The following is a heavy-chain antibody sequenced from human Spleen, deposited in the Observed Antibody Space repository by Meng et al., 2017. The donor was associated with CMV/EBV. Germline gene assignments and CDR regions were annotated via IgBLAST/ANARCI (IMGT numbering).Heavy chain of an antibody. D-gene: IGHD2-2*01. CDR2: ISYDGSNT. CDR1: GFSFSSNV. J-gene: IGHJ4*02. V-gene: IGHV3-30-3*01. Sequence: GGSLRLSCAASGFSFSSNVVHWVRQAPGKGLEWVALISYDGSNTYYADSVKGRFTISRDNSKNTVFLQMDSLRAEDTALYYCGRDVGYCGITNCWGQGTPVTVSS. CDR3: GRDVGYCGITNC.